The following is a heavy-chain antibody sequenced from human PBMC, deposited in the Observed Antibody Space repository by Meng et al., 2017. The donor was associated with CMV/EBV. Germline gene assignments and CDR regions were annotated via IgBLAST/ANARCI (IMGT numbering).Heavy chain of an antibody. D-gene: IGHD1-7*01. V-gene: IGHV3-30*14. CDR3: ARDGNYHGV. Sequence: QWKRGESGGGGFHPGRSLILFLAVSGFTFGSYAMHWVRQAPGKGLEWVAVISYDGSNKYYADSVKGRFTISRDNSKNTLYLQMNSLRAEDTAVYYCARDGNYHGVWGQGTLVTVSS. CDR2: ISYDGSNK. J-gene: IGHJ4*02. CDR1: GFTFGSYA.